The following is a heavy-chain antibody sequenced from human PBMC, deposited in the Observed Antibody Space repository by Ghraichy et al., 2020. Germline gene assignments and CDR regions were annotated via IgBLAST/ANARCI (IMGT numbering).Heavy chain of an antibody. V-gene: IGHV3-11*06. CDR3: ARSGVVVAATPDY. J-gene: IGHJ4*02. CDR1: GFTFSDYY. D-gene: IGHD2-15*01. Sequence: LSLTCAASGFTFSDYYMSWIRQAPGKGLEWVSYISSSSSYTNYADSVMGRFTISRDNAKNSLYLQMNSLRAEDTAVYYCARSGVVVAATPDYWGQGTLVTVSS. CDR2: ISSSSSYT.